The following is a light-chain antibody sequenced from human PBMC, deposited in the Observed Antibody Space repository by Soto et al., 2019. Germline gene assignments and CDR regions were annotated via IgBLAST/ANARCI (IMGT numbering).Light chain of an antibody. V-gene: IGKV3-20*01. Sequence: EIVLTQSPGTLSLSPGERATLSCRASQSISSSYLAWYQQKPGQAPRLLVYGASSRATGIPDRFSGSGSGTDFTLTISRLETEEFAVYYCQQYGSSRFTFCPGTKVDIK. J-gene: IGKJ3*01. CDR3: QQYGSSRFT. CDR2: GAS. CDR1: QSISSSY.